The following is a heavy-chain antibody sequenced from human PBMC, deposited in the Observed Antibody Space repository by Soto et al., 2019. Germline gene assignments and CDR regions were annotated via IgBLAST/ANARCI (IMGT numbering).Heavy chain of an antibody. CDR1: GYTLTELS. CDR3: ATGIDYYYDSSGYYFGY. J-gene: IGHJ4*02. D-gene: IGHD3-22*01. V-gene: IGHV1-24*01. CDR2: FDPEDGET. Sequence: ASVKVSCKVSGYTLTELSMHWVRQAPGKGLEWMGGFDPEDGETIYAQKFQGRVTMTEDTSTDTAYMGLSSLRSEDTAVYYCATGIDYYYDSSGYYFGYWGQGTLVTVSS.